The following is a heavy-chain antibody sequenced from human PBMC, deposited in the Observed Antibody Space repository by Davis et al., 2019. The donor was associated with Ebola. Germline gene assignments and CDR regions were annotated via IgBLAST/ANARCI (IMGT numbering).Heavy chain of an antibody. J-gene: IGHJ4*02. D-gene: IGHD3-22*01. CDR3: ARRLTYYYDSSGQRGPYYFDY. V-gene: IGHV4-59*01. CDR2: IYYSGST. CDR1: GGSISTDY. Sequence: SETLSLTCTVSGGSISTDYWTWIRQPPGKGLEWIGYIYYSGSTNYNPSLKSRAAISVDTSKSQFSLNLSSVTAADTAVYYCARRLTYYYDSSGQRGPYYFDYWGQGTLVTVSS.